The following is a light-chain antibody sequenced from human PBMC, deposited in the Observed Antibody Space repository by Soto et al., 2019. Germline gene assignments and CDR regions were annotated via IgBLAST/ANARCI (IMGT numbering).Light chain of an antibody. Sequence: DIQMTQSPSTLSASVGDRVTITCRASQSINNWLAWYQQKPGKAPKLLIYDASSLESGVPSRFSGSGSGTEFTLTISSLQPDDFAPYYCQQYNSYSTWTFGQGTKVEIK. V-gene: IGKV1-5*01. CDR2: DAS. CDR1: QSINNW. CDR3: QQYNSYSTWT. J-gene: IGKJ1*01.